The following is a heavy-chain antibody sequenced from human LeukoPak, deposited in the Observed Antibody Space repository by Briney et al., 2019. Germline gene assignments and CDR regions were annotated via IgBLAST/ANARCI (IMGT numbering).Heavy chain of an antibody. Sequence: ASVKVSCKASGYTLTGYYMHWVRQAPGQGLEWMGWINPNSGGTNYAQKFQGRVTMTRDTSISTAYMELSRLRSDDTAVYYVGEVPPNQLLFTDWGQGTRFTVPS. CDR2: INPNSGGT. V-gene: IGHV1-2*02. CDR3: GEVPPNQLLFTD. CDR1: GYTLTGYY. J-gene: IGHJ4*02. D-gene: IGHD2-2*01.